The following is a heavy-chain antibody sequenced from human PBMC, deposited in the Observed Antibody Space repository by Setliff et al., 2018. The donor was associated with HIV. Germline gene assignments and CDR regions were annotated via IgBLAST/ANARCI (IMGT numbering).Heavy chain of an antibody. V-gene: IGHV3-7*01. J-gene: IGHJ4*02. CDR2: IKQDGSEK. CDR1: GFTLSGYW. Sequence: GGSLRLSCAASGFTLSGYWLSWVRQAPGKGLEWVASIKQDGSEKYYVDSLKGRFAISRDNAKNSLYLQMNSLRAEDTAVYYCTREGLGSEYFDYWGQGTLVTVSS. CDR3: TREGLGSEYFDY. D-gene: IGHD3-9*01.